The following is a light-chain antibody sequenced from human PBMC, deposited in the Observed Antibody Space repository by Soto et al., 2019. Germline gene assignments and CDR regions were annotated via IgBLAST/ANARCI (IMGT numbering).Light chain of an antibody. Sequence: EIVLTQSPGTLSLSPGERATLSCRASQSVSSNHLAWYQQKPGQAPRLLIYGSSSSATGIPDRFSGSGSGTDFTLTISRLEPEDFAVYFCQLYGGSPPHTFGQGTKVEIK. CDR1: QSVSSNH. CDR2: GSS. V-gene: IGKV3-20*01. CDR3: QLYGGSPPHT. J-gene: IGKJ2*01.